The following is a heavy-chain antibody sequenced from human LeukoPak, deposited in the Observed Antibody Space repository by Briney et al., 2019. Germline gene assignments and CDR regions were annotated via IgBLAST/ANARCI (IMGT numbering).Heavy chain of an antibody. V-gene: IGHV4-39*01. J-gene: IGHJ4*02. CDR1: GGSISSSSYY. CDR2: IYYSGST. D-gene: IGHD6-13*01. CDR3: ARQYSSSYSPASHFDY. Sequence: SETLSLTCTVSGGSISSSSYYWGWIRQPPGKGLEWIGSIYYSGSTYYNPSLKSRVTISVDTSKNQFSLKLSSVTAADTAVYYCARQYSSSYSPASHFDYWGQGTLVTVSS.